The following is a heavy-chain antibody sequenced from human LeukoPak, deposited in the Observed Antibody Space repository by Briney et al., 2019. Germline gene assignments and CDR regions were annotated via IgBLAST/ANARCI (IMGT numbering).Heavy chain of an antibody. D-gene: IGHD6-13*01. CDR1: GGSISSYY. J-gene: IGHJ4*02. CDR2: IYYSGST. CDR3: AREAGYSSSWYKI. V-gene: IGHV4-59*12. Sequence: SETLSLTCTVSGGSISSYYWSWIRQPPGKGLEWIGYIYYSGSTNYNPSLKSRVTISVDTSKNQFSLKLSSVTAADTAVYYCAREAGYSSSWYKIWGQGTLVTVSS.